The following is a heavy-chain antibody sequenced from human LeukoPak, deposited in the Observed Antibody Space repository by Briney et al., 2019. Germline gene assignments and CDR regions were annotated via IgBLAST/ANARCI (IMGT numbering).Heavy chain of an antibody. D-gene: IGHD6-13*01. J-gene: IGHJ1*01. CDR2: IRWDGSNK. Sequence: PGGSLRLSCAASGFTFSSYGVQWVRQARGKGLEWVAFIRWDGSNKYYADSVKGRFTISRDNSKNTRYLQMNSLRAEDTAVYYCAKDPHSSSWYGGAEYFQHWGQGTLVTVSS. CDR3: AKDPHSSSWYGGAEYFQH. CDR1: GFTFSSYG. V-gene: IGHV3-30*02.